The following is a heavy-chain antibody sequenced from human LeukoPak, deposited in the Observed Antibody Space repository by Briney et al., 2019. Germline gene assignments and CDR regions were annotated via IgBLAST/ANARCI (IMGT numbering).Heavy chain of an antibody. CDR3: ARVDYGVIDY. CDR1: GGSFSGYY. J-gene: IGHJ4*02. CDR2: INHSGST. Sequence: PSETLSLTCAVYGGSFSGYYWSWIRQPPGKGLEWIGEINHSGSTNYNPSLKSRVTISVDTSKNQFSLKLSSVTAADTAVYYCARVDYGVIDYWGQGTLVTVSS. D-gene: IGHD4-17*01. V-gene: IGHV4-34*01.